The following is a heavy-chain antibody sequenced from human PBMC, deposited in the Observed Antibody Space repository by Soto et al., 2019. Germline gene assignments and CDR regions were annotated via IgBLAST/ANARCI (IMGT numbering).Heavy chain of an antibody. CDR3: ERDSGYCSGGSCYYDYGMDV. V-gene: IGHV3-48*02. J-gene: IGHJ6*02. CDR1: GFPFSIYS. Sequence: GGSLRLSCAASGFPFSIYSMNWVRQSPGKGLEWVSYISSSSSTIYYADSVKGRFTISRDNAKNSLYLQMNSLRDEDTAVYYCERDSGYCSGGSCYYDYGMDVWGQGTRVTVSS. CDR2: ISSSSSTI. D-gene: IGHD2-15*01.